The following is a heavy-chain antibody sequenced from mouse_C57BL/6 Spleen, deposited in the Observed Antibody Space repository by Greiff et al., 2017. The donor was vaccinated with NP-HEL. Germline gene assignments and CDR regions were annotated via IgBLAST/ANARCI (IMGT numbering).Heavy chain of an antibody. CDR1: GYTFTSYW. V-gene: IGHV1-74*01. CDR2: IHPSDSDT. CDR3: AIAEAQALYYFDY. J-gene: IGHJ2*01. Sequence: QVHVKQPGAELVKPGASVKVSCKASGYTFTSYWMHWVKQRPGQGLEWIGRIHPSDSDTNYNQKFKGKATLTVDKSSSTAYMQLSSLTSEDSAVYYCAIAEAQALYYFDYWGQGTTLTVSS. D-gene: IGHD3-2*02.